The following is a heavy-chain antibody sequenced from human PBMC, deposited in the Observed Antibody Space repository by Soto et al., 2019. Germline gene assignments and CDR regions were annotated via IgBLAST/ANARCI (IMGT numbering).Heavy chain of an antibody. D-gene: IGHD6-19*01. CDR2: IIPIFGTA. J-gene: IGHJ6*02. CDR3: AGDRGRVAVASYGMDV. CDR1: GGTFSSYA. Sequence: QVQLVQSGAEVKKPGSSVKVSCKASGGTFSSYAISWVRQAPGQGLEWMGGIIPIFGTANYAQKFQGRVTITADESTSTAYMELSSLRSEDTAVYYCAGDRGRVAVASYGMDVWGQGTTVTVSS. V-gene: IGHV1-69*01.